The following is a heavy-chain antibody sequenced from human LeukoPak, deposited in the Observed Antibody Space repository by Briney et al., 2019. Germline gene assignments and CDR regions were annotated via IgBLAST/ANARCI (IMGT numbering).Heavy chain of an antibody. V-gene: IGHV4-30-4*01. CDR1: GGSISSYY. CDR3: ARDSGSSWRSYGMDV. D-gene: IGHD6-13*01. CDR2: IYYSGST. J-gene: IGHJ6*02. Sequence: SETLSLTCTVSGGSISSYYWSWIRQPPGKGLEWIGYIYYSGSTYYNPSLKSRVTISVDTSKNQFSLKLSSVTAADTAVYYCARDSGSSWRSYGMDVWGQGTTVTVSS.